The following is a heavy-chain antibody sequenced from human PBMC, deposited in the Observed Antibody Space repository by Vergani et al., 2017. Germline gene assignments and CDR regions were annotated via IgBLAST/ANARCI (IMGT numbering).Heavy chain of an antibody. V-gene: IGHV7-4-1*01. Sequence: QEQLVQSGSELKKPGASVKVSCKASGYSFNNYAIHWVRQAPGQGLEWMGWINPTTGNPTYARAFTGRFVFSLDTSISTAYLQSGSLKAEDTAVNFCARAVRGRLAVGDTDSWGQGTLLAVSS. J-gene: IGHJ4*02. D-gene: IGHD6-19*01. CDR3: ARAVRGRLAVGDTDS. CDR1: GYSFNNYA. CDR2: INPTTGNP.